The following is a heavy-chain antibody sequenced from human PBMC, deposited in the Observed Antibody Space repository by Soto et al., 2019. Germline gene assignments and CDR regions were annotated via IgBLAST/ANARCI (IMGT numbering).Heavy chain of an antibody. CDR2: ISYDGSNK. Sequence: PGGSLRLSCAASGFTFSSYAMHWVRQAPGKGLEWVAVISYDGSNKYYADSVKGRFTISRDNAKNSLYLQMNSLRAEDTAVYYGARDADGNYGMDGWGQGTTVTVAS. CDR3: ARDADGNYGMDG. V-gene: IGHV3-30-3*01. CDR1: GFTFSSYA. J-gene: IGHJ6*02.